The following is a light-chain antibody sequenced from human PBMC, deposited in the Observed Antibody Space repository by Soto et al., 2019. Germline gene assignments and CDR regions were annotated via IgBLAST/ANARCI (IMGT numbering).Light chain of an antibody. CDR3: CSYAGDSYV. V-gene: IGLV2-23*02. J-gene: IGLJ1*01. CDR1: SSDVGNYNL. Sequence: QSVLTQPASVSGSPGQSITISCTGTSSDVGNYNLVSWYQQHPGKAPKLMIYDVSKRPSGVSNRFSGSKSGNTASLTISGLQADDEADYYCCSYAGDSYVFGTGTKATGL. CDR2: DVS.